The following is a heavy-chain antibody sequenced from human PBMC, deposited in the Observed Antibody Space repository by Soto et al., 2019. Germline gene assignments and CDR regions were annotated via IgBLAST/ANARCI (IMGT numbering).Heavy chain of an antibody. Sequence: QPGGSLRLSCAASGFTFSSYGMHWVRQAPGKGLEWVAVISYDGSNKYYADSVKGRFTISRDNSKNTLYLQMNSLRAEDTAVYYCAILGGYSSRFDYYYYGMDVWGQGTTVTVSS. CDR3: AILGGYSSRFDYYYYGMDV. J-gene: IGHJ6*02. D-gene: IGHD6-13*01. V-gene: IGHV3-30*03. CDR1: GFTFSSYG. CDR2: ISYDGSNK.